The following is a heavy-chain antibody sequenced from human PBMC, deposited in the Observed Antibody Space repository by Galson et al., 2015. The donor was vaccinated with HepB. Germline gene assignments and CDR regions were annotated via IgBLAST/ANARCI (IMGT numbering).Heavy chain of an antibody. Sequence: SLRLSCAASGFTFSDYYMSWIRQAPGKGLEWVSYISSSSSYTNYADSVKGRFTISRDNAKNSLYLQMNSLRAEDTAVYYCARDDSSGYLVGDYWGQGTLVTVSS. J-gene: IGHJ4*02. D-gene: IGHD3-22*01. V-gene: IGHV3-11*06. CDR1: GFTFSDYY. CDR2: ISSSSSYT. CDR3: ARDDSSGYLVGDY.